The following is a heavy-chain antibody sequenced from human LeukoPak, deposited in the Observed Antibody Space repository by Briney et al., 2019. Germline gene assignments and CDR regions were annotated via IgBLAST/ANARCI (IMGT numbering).Heavy chain of an antibody. CDR2: IYYSGST. CDR1: GGSISSYY. D-gene: IGHD6-19*01. J-gene: IGHJ4*02. V-gene: IGHV4-59*08. Sequence: SETLSLTCTVSGGSISSYYWSWIRQPPGKGLEWIGYIYYSGSTNYNPSLKSRVTISVDMSKNQFSLKLSSVTAADTAVYYCARHSIVGQWLVPFDYWGQGTLVTVSS. CDR3: ARHSIVGQWLVPFDY.